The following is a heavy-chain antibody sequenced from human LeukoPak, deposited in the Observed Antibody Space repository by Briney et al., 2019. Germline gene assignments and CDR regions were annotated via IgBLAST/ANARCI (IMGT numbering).Heavy chain of an antibody. J-gene: IGHJ4*02. CDR1: GFTFSSYA. CDR2: ISYDGGNK. CDR3: ARDSRITMVRGVTPPGY. Sequence: GGSLRLSCAASGFTFSSYAMHWVRQAPGKGLEWVAVISYDGGNKYYADSVKGRFTISRDNSKNTLYPQMNSLRAEDTAVYYCARDSRITMVRGVTPPGYWGQGTPVTVSS. V-gene: IGHV3-30-3*01. D-gene: IGHD3-10*01.